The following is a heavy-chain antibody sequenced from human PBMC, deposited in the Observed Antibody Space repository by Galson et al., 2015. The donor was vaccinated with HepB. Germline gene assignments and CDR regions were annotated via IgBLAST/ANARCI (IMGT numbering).Heavy chain of an antibody. D-gene: IGHD6-13*01. Sequence: SLRLSCAASGFTFSSYSMNWVRQAPGKGLEWVSSISSSSSCIYYADSVKGRFTISRDNAKNSLYLQMNSLRAEDTAVYYCASFESYVGIGRDFDYWGQGTLVTVSS. CDR2: ISSSSSCI. CDR1: GFTFSSYS. V-gene: IGHV3-21*01. J-gene: IGHJ4*02. CDR3: ASFESYVGIGRDFDY.